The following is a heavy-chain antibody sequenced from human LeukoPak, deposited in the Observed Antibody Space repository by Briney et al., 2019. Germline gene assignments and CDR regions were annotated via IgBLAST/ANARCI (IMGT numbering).Heavy chain of an antibody. CDR2: IKHDGSEK. CDR1: EFTFSNYW. CDR3: ARGHHFWSGFYYFEY. J-gene: IGHJ4*02. D-gene: IGHD3-3*02. V-gene: IGHV3-7*04. Sequence: GGSLRLSCAASEFTFSNYWMNWVRQAPGKGLEWVANIKHDGSEKYHVDSVKGRFTISRDNTKKSLYLQMNSLRADDTAVYYCARGHHFWSGFYYFEYWGQGSLVIVSS.